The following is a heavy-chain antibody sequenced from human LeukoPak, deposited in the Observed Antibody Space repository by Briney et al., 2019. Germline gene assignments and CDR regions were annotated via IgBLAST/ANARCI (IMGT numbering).Heavy chain of an antibody. CDR2: ISGSGGST. D-gene: IGHD3-10*01. J-gene: IGHJ4*02. V-gene: IGHV3-23*01. Sequence: GGSLRLSCAASGFTFSSYAMSWVRQAPGKGLEWVSAISGSGGSTYYADSVKGRFTISRDNSKNTLYLQMNSLRAEDTAVYYCANKRAQLGEDLYCDSTYFDYWGQGTLVTVSS. CDR1: GFTFSSYA. CDR3: ANKRAQLGEDLYCDSTYFDY.